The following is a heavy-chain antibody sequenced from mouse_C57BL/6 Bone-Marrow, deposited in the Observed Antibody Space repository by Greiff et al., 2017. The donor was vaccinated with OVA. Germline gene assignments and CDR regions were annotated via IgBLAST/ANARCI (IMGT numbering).Heavy chain of an antibody. CDR2: IWRGGST. J-gene: IGHJ2*01. D-gene: IGHD4-1*01. CDR1: GFSLTSYG. Sequence: QVQLQQSGPGLVQPSQSLSITCTVSGFSLTSYGLHWVRQSPGKGLEWLGVIWRGGSTDYYAALMSRLSITKDNTKSQVFFKMNSLQADDTDIYTCATLLGRNYWGQGTTLTVSA. V-gene: IGHV2-5*01. CDR3: ATLLGRNY.